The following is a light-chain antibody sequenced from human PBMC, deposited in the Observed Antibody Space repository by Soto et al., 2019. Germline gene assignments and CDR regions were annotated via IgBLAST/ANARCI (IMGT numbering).Light chain of an antibody. Sequence: QSVLTQPPSASGSPGQSVTISCTGTSSDVGAYNYVSWYQQHPGKAPKLMIYDVSKRPSGVPDRFSGSKSGNTASLTVSGLQAEDEADFYCISYAGSSIWVFGGGTQLT. CDR2: DVS. CDR1: SSDVGAYNY. V-gene: IGLV2-8*01. J-gene: IGLJ3*02. CDR3: ISYAGSSIWV.